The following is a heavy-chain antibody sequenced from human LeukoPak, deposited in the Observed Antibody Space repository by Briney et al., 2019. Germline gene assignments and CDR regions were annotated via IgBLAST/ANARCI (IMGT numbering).Heavy chain of an antibody. CDR1: GFTFSSYS. CDR3: ARGYSSSWYANPFDY. V-gene: IGHV3-48*04. D-gene: IGHD6-13*01. J-gene: IGHJ4*02. Sequence: GGSLRLSCAASGFTFSSYSMNWVRQASGKGLEWVSYISSSSSTIYYADSVKGRFTISRDNAKNSLYLQMNSLRAEDTAVYYCARGYSSSWYANPFDYWGQGTLVTVSS. CDR2: ISSSSSTI.